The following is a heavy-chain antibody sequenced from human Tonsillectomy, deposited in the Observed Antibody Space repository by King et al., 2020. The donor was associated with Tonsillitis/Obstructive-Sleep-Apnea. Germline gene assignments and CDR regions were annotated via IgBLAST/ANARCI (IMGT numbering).Heavy chain of an antibody. D-gene: IGHD4-23*01. CDR3: ASAGNGDFDY. V-gene: IGHV1-69*10. J-gene: IGHJ4*02. Sequence: QLVQSGAEVKKPGSSVTVSCEASGGTFSSYAIGWVRQAPGQGLEWMGGIIPVLGIPNYEQKFQGRVTITADVSTSTAYMELSSLRSEDTAVYYCASAGNGDFDYWGQGTLVTVSS. CDR1: GGTFSSYA. CDR2: IIPVLGIP.